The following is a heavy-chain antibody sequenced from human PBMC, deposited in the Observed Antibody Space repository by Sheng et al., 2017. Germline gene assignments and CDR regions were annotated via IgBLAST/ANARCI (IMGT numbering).Heavy chain of an antibody. D-gene: IGHD2-2*01. Sequence: EVQLVESGGGLVQPGGSLRLSCSASGFTFSIYAMHWVRQAPGKGLEYVSAISSNGGSTYYADSVKGRFTISRDNSKNTLYLQMSSLRAEDTAVYYCVKSGLIVVVPXAKGGVRVALYIW. CDR2: ISSNGGST. J-gene: IGHJ3*02. CDR1: GFTFSIYA. CDR3: VKSGLIVVVPXAKGGVRVALYI. V-gene: IGHV3-64D*06.